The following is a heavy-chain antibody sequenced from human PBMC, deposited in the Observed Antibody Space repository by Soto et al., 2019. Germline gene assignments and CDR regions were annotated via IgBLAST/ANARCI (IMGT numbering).Heavy chain of an antibody. Sequence: SETLSLTCTVSGGSISSSSYYWGWIRQPPGKGLEWIGSIYYSGSTYYNPSLKSRVTISVDTSKNQFSLKLSSVTAADTAVYYCARHDYGDYEPNFEYWGQGTLVTVSS. CDR1: GGSISSSSYY. J-gene: IGHJ4*02. CDR2: IYYSGST. V-gene: IGHV4-39*01. D-gene: IGHD4-17*01. CDR3: ARHDYGDYEPNFEY.